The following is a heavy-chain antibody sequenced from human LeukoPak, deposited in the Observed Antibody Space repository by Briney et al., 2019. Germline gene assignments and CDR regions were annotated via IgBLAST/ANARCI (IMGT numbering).Heavy chain of an antibody. V-gene: IGHV1-8*01. CDR2: MNPYSGST. J-gene: IGHJ4*02. Sequence: GASVTVSCKTSGYMFTDYVINWVRQATGQGLEWMGWMNPYSGSTGYAQNFQGRVTMTRDTSITTAYMELSSLTSEDTAVYYCARFHRHQLPKSDYWGQGTLVTVSS. D-gene: IGHD1-14*01. CDR3: ARFHRHQLPKSDY. CDR1: GYMFTDYV.